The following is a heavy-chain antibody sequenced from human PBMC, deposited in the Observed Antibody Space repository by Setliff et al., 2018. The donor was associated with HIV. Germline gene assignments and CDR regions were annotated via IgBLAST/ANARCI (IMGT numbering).Heavy chain of an antibody. D-gene: IGHD4-4*01. CDR2: ISYRGTT. CDR1: GVSINSGDYF. J-gene: IGHJ4*02. V-gene: IGHV4-31*03. CDR3: ARLQKLDDIYYLDD. Sequence: SETLSLTCIVSGVSINSGDYFWSWIRQHPGKGLEWIGYISYRGTTYYNPSFKSRVTMSMDTSKNQVSLKLTSVTAADTAVHFCARLQKLDDIYYLDDWGQGTLVTVSS.